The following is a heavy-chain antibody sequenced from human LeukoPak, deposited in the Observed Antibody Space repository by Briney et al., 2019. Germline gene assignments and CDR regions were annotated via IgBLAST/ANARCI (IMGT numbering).Heavy chain of an antibody. D-gene: IGHD3-10*01. CDR1: GGSISSGDYY. V-gene: IGHV4-30-4*01. J-gene: IGHJ4*02. CDR2: IYYSGST. Sequence: KSSETLSLTCTVSGGSISSGDYYWSWIRQPPGKGLEWIGYIYYSGSTYYNPSLKSRVTISVDTSKNQFSLKLSSVTAADTAVYYCARTMVRGVPFDYWGQGTLVTVSS. CDR3: ARTMVRGVPFDY.